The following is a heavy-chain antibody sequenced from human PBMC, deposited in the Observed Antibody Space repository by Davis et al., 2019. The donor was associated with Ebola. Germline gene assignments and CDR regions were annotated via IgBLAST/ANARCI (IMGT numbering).Heavy chain of an antibody. V-gene: IGHV3-9*01. J-gene: IGHJ3*02. Sequence: PGGSLRLSCAASGFTFDTYAMHWVRQAPGKGLEWVSGITYNSNIIDYADSVKGRFTVSRDNAKKSLYLEMNRLRPEDTALYYCTKDKHYDTSGGAFHIWGQGTMVTVSS. CDR2: ITYNSNII. CDR1: GFTFDTYA. D-gene: IGHD3-22*01. CDR3: TKDKHYDTSGGAFHI.